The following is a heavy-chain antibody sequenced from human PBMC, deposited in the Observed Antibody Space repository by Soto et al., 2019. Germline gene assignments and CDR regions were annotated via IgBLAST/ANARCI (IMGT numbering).Heavy chain of an antibody. V-gene: IGHV3-30*18. CDR3: AKPLTGYSSSWWGVFDY. Sequence: GGSLRLACAASGFTFSSYGIHWVLQAPGKGLEWVAVISYDGSNKYYADSVKGRFTISRDNSKNTLYLQMNSLRAEDTAVYYCAKPLTGYSSSWWGVFDYWGQGTLVTV. CDR1: GFTFSSYG. J-gene: IGHJ4*02. CDR2: ISYDGSNK. D-gene: IGHD6-13*01.